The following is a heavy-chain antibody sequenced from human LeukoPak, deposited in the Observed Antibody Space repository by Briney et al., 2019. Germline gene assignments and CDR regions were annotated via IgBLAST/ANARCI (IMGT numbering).Heavy chain of an antibody. CDR1: GYTFTSYG. Sequence: ASVKVYCKASGYTFTSYGISWVRQAPGQGLEWMASINPHGGVTNSAQEFQGRVTVTRDASISTAYLELSGLRSDDTAVYYCARERTPIALKIMIIFDSWGQGTLITVSS. CDR2: INPHGGVT. J-gene: IGHJ5*01. CDR3: ARERTPIALKIMIIFDS. D-gene: IGHD3-16*01. V-gene: IGHV1-2*02.